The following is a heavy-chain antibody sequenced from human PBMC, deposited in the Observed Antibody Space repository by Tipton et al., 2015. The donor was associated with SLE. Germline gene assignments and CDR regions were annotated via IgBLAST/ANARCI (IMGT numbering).Heavy chain of an antibody. CDR1: GYPISSGYY. D-gene: IGHD1-14*01. CDR2: IYHSGST. J-gene: IGHJ4*02. Sequence: TLSLTCAVSGYPISSGYYWGWIRQPPGKGLEWIGSIYHSGSTYYNPSLKSRVTISVDTSKNHFSLKLSSMTAADTAVYYCAGGWGNQVLDYWGQGTLVTVSS. CDR3: AGGWGNQVLDY. V-gene: IGHV4-38-2*01.